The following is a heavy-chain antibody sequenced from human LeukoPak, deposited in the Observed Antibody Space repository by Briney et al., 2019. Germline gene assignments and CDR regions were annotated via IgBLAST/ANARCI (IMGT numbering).Heavy chain of an antibody. CDR3: ARAISPVAYYGMDV. CDR2: INPSGGST. D-gene: IGHD3-3*01. CDR1: GYTFTSYS. J-gene: IGHJ6*02. V-gene: IGHV1-46*01. Sequence: GASVKVSCKASGYTFTSYSVHWVRQAPGQGLDWMGIINPSGGSTSYAQKFQGRVTMTRDTSTSTVYMQLSSVRSEDTAVYYCARAISPVAYYGMDVWGQGTTVTVSS.